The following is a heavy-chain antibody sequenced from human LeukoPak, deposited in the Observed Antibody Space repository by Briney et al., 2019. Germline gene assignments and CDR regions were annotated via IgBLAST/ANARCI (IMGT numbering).Heavy chain of an antibody. CDR3: ATDRIVETGNI. CDR2: VDPEDGDT. CDR1: GYTFTDHY. J-gene: IGHJ4*02. V-gene: IGHV1-69-2*01. Sequence: ASVKVSCKASGYTFTDHYIHWVQQVPRKGPQWMGRVDPEDGDTRYAEQFQGRVTITADTSINTVYVDLSSLRSDDTAVYYCATDRIVETGNIWGQGTLVIVSS. D-gene: IGHD1-1*01.